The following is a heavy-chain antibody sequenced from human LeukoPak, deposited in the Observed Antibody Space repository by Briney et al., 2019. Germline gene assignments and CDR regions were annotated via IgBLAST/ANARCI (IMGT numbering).Heavy chain of an antibody. V-gene: IGHV3-21*01. CDR3: AREGGLRFLEWLLPDYFDY. J-gene: IGHJ4*02. Sequence: GGSLRLSCAASGFTFSSYSMNWVRQAPGKGLEWVSSISSSSSYIYYADSVKGRFTISRDNAKNSLYLQMNSLRAEDTAVYYCAREGGLRFLEWLLPDYFDYWGQRTLVTVSS. D-gene: IGHD3-3*01. CDR2: ISSSSSYI. CDR1: GFTFSSYS.